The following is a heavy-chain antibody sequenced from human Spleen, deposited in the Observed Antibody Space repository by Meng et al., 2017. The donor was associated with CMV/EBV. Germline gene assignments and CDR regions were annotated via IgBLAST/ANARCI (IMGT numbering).Heavy chain of an antibody. CDR2: INHSGST. V-gene: IGHV4-34*01. CDR1: GRSFSGYY. CDR3: ARESAGTFDY. D-gene: IGHD6-13*01. J-gene: IGHJ4*02. Sequence: SETLSLTCAVYGRSFSGYYWSWIRQPPGKGLEWIGEINHSGSTNYNPSLKSRVTISVDTSKNQFSLKLSSVTAADTAVYYCARESAGTFDYWGQGTLVTVSS.